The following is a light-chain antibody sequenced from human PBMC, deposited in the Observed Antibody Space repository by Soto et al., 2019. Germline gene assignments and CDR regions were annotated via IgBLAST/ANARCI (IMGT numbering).Light chain of an antibody. Sequence: DIQMTQSPSTLSASVGDRVTITCRASQSISSWLAWYQQKPGKAPKLLIYDASSLESGVPSRFSGSGSDTEFTLTINNLQPDDLATYHCQQYNRYSLTFGGGTKV. J-gene: IGKJ4*01. CDR2: DAS. V-gene: IGKV1-5*01. CDR3: QQYNRYSLT. CDR1: QSISSW.